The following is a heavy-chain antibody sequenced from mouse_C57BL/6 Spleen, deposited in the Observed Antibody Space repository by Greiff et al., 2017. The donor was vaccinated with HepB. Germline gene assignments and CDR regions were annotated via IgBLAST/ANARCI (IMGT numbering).Heavy chain of an antibody. CDR1: GYTFTSYD. CDR2: IYPRDGST. J-gene: IGHJ4*01. D-gene: IGHD1-1*01. Sequence: QVQLKESGPELVKPGASVKLSCKASGYTFTSYDINWVKQRPGQGLEWIGWIYPRDGSTKYNEKFKGKATLTVDTSSSTAYMELHSLTSEDSAVYFCARKGTTVVAEDAMDYWGQGTSVTVSS. V-gene: IGHV1-85*01. CDR3: ARKGTTVVAEDAMDY.